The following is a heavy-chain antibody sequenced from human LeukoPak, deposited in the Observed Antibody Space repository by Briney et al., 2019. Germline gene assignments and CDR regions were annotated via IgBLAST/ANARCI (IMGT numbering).Heavy chain of an antibody. D-gene: IGHD3-16*01. CDR1: GFTFSSNA. CDR2: ISGSGGST. V-gene: IGHV3-23*01. CDR3: AKRRGGSYYMDV. J-gene: IGHJ6*03. Sequence: PGGSLRLSCAASGFTFSSNAMNWVRQAPGKGLEWVSAISGSGGSTYYADSVKGRFTISRDNSKNTLYLQMNSLRAEDTAVYYCAKRRGGSYYMDVWGKGTTVTVSS.